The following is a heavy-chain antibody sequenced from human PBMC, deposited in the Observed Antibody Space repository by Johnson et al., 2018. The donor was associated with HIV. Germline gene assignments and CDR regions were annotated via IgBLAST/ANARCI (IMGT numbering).Heavy chain of an antibody. Sequence: VQLVESGGDVARPGGSLRLSCEATGFTFDEYDMSWVRQAPGKGLEWVSYISSSGRTIYYADSVKGRFTISRDNAKNSLYLQMNSLRAEDTALYYCASRMYSGSSGGAFDIWGQGTMVTVSS. J-gene: IGHJ3*02. CDR2: ISSSGRTI. V-gene: IGHV3-20*04. CDR3: ASRMYSGSSGGAFDI. CDR1: GFTFDEYD. D-gene: IGHD1-26*01.